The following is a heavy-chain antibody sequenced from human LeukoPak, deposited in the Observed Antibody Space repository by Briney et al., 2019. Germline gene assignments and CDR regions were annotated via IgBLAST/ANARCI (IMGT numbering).Heavy chain of an antibody. Sequence: SETLSLTCAVYGGSFSGYYWSWIRQPPGKGLEWIGEMNHSGSTNYNPSLKTRAPISVDTPKKQFSLKLRSVTAADTAVYYCARGSYYGSGEYYYYYGMDVWGQGTTVTVSS. J-gene: IGHJ6*02. D-gene: IGHD3-10*01. CDR2: MNHSGST. CDR3: ARGSYYGSGEYYYYYGMDV. V-gene: IGHV4-34*01. CDR1: GGSFSGYY.